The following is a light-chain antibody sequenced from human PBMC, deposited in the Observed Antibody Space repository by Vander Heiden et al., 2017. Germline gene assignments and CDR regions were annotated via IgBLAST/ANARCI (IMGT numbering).Light chain of an antibody. CDR3: SSYTGTSTLV. CDR1: SSDVGGYNY. CDR2: DVS. J-gene: IGLJ2*01. V-gene: IGLV2-14*03. Sequence: QSALTQPASVSVSPGQSITISCTGTSSDVGGYNYVSWYQQHPGKAPKLMIYDVSNRPSGVSNRFSGSKSVNTASLTISGLQAEDEADYYCSSYTGTSTLVFGGGTKLTVL.